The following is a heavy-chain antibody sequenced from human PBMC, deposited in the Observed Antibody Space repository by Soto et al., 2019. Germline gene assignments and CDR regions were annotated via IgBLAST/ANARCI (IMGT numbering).Heavy chain of an antibody. CDR1: GGTFSSYA. V-gene: IGHV1-69*14. Sequence: QVQLVQSGAEVKKPGSSVKVSCKASGGTFSSYAISWVRQAPGQGLEWMGGIIPIFGTTNYAQKFQGRGSITADKSTSTAYIELSSMIYEVTAVYYSARALQIYNCNAPSFDYWGQEPLV. CDR2: IIPIFGTT. CDR3: ARALQIYNCNAPSFDY. D-gene: IGHD1-20*01. J-gene: IGHJ4*02.